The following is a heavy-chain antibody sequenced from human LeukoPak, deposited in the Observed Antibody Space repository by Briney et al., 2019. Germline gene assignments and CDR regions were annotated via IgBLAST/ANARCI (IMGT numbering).Heavy chain of an antibody. Sequence: ASVKGSCKASGYTFTSYGISWVRQAPGQGLEWMGWISAYNGNTNYAQKLQGRVTMTTDTSTSTAYMELRSLRSDDTAVYYCAREGGYSYGLYGDYYGMDVWGQGTTVTVSS. CDR1: GYTFTSYG. CDR2: ISAYNGNT. CDR3: AREGGYSYGLYGDYYGMDV. J-gene: IGHJ6*02. D-gene: IGHD5-18*01. V-gene: IGHV1-18*01.